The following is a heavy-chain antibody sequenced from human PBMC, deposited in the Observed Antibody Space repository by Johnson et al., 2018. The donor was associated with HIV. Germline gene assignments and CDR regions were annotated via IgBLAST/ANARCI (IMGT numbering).Heavy chain of an antibody. Sequence: VQLVESGGGLIQPGGSLRLSCAASGFTVSSNYMSWVRQAPGKGLEWVANIKQDGSEKYYVDSVKGRFTISRDNAKNSLYLQMNRLRAEDTAVYYCARASHSSCWYGRLGDAFDIWGQGTMVTVSS. D-gene: IGHD6-19*01. J-gene: IGHJ3*02. CDR1: GFTVSSNY. CDR2: IKQDGSEK. V-gene: IGHV3-7*01. CDR3: ARASHSSCWYGRLGDAFDI.